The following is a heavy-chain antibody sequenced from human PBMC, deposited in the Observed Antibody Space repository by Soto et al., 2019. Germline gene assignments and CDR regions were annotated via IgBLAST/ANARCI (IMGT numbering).Heavy chain of an antibody. CDR1: GGSISSYY. CDR3: ARLHSGYDLDAFDI. V-gene: IGHV4-59*08. J-gene: IGHJ3*02. Sequence: SETLSLTCTVSGGSISSYYWSWIRQPPGKGLEWIGYIYYSESTNYNPSLKSRVTISVDTSKNQFSLKLGSVTAADTAGYYCARLHSGYDLDAFDIWGQGTMVTVSS. CDR2: IYYSEST. D-gene: IGHD5-12*01.